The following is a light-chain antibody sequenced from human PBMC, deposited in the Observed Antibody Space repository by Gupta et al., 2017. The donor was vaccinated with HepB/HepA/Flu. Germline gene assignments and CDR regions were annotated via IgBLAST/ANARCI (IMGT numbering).Light chain of an antibody. Sequence: QSALTQPASVSGSPGQSITISCTGSSSDIGGYDYVAWYQQHPGKAPKVIIYNVNNRPSGVSNRFSGSKSGNTASLTISGLQAEDEADDDCCSHTSSFSRVFGGGTKLTVL. V-gene: IGLV2-14*03. CDR1: SSDIGGYDY. CDR2: NVN. CDR3: CSHTSSFSRV. J-gene: IGLJ3*02.